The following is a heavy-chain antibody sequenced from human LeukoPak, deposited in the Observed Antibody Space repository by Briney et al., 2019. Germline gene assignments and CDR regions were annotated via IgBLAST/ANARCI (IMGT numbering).Heavy chain of an antibody. CDR3: ARKLRLGGNWFDP. D-gene: IGHD1-26*01. Sequence: SVKVSCKTSGGTFTSYAITWVRQAPGQGLEWMGKIIPISGTTNYAQKVQGRVTFTADESTSTAYMELSSLRSEDTALYYCARKLRLGGNWFDPWGRGTLVTVSS. CDR1: GGTFTSYA. CDR2: IIPISGTT. J-gene: IGHJ5*02. V-gene: IGHV1-69*15.